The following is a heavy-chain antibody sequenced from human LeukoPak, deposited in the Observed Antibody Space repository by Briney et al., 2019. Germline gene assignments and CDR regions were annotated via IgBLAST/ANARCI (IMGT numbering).Heavy chain of an antibody. CDR2: ISGSGGST. CDR1: GFTFSSYA. D-gene: IGHD2-21*02. J-gene: IGHJ4*02. CDR3: AKDVVVTALFGSRRSSTDY. Sequence: GGSLRLSCAASGFTFSSYAMSWVRQAPGKRLEWVSAISGSGGSTYYADSVKGRFTISRDNSKNTLYLQMNSLRAEDTAVYYCAKDVVVTALFGSRRSSTDYWGQGTLVTVSS. V-gene: IGHV3-23*01.